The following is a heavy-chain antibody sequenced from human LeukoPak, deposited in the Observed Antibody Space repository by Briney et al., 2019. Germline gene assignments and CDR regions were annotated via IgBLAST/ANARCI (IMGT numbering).Heavy chain of an antibody. CDR2: IIPIFGTA. Sequence: SVKVSCKASGGTFSSYAISWVRQAPGQGLEWMGRIIPIFGTANYEQKFQGRVTITTDESTSTAYMELSSLRSEDTAVYYCARERQGLGYCSGGSCFDAFDIWGQGTMVTVSS. CDR1: GGTFSSYA. D-gene: IGHD2-15*01. V-gene: IGHV1-69*05. J-gene: IGHJ3*02. CDR3: ARERQGLGYCSGGSCFDAFDI.